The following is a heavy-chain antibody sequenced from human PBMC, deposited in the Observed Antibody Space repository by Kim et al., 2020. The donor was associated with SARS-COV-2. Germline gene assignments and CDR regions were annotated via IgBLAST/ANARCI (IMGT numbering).Heavy chain of an antibody. CDR1: GFTFSSYS. Sequence: GWSLRLSCASSGFTFSSYSMNWVRQAPGKGLEWVSSISSSSSYIYYADSVKGRFTISRDNAKNSLYLQMNSLRAEDTAVYYCARSPVGAINSPDYWGQGTLVTVSS. J-gene: IGHJ4*02. V-gene: IGHV3-21*01. CDR3: ARSPVGAINSPDY. D-gene: IGHD1-26*01. CDR2: ISSSSSYI.